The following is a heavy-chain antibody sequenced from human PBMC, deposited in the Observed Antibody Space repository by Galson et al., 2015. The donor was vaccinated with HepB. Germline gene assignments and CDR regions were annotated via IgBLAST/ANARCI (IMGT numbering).Heavy chain of an antibody. V-gene: IGHV4-30-4*01. CDR1: GASTSSGDYY. Sequence: TLSLTCTVSGASTSSGDYYWSWIRQPPGKGLEWIGYIYYSGSTYYNPSLKSRVTISVDTSKNQFSLKLSSVTAADTAVYYCAREGHAPDYFDYWGQGTLVTVSS. CDR2: IYYSGST. J-gene: IGHJ4*02. CDR3: AREGHAPDYFDY.